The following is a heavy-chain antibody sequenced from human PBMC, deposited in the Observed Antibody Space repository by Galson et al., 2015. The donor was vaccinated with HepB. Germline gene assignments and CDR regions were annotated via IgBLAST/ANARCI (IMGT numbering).Heavy chain of an antibody. J-gene: IGHJ3*02. CDR1: GFMFSDYY. Sequence: GSLRLSCAASGFMFSDYYMNWIRQAPGKGLEWISYITSSGSTIYYADSVKGRFTVSRDNAKNSLYLQMISLRAEDTAVYYCARGFLYNGNDAFDIWGQGTMVTVSS. V-gene: IGHV3-11*01. D-gene: IGHD1-26*01. CDR2: ITSSGSTI. CDR3: ARGFLYNGNDAFDI.